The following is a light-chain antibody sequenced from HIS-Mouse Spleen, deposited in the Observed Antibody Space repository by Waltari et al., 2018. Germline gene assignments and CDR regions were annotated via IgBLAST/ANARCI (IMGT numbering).Light chain of an antibody. CDR2: QDS. Sequence: SYELTQPPSVSVSPGQTASITCSGDKLGDKYACWYQQKPGQSPVLGIYQDSKRPSGLPERFSGSNSGNTATLTISGTQAMDEADYYCQAWDSSYSVFGGGTKLTVL. V-gene: IGLV3-1*01. CDR1: KLGDKY. J-gene: IGLJ2*01. CDR3: QAWDSSYSV.